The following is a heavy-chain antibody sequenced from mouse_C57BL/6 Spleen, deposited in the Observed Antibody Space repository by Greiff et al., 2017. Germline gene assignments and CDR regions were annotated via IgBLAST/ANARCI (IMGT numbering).Heavy chain of an antibody. CDR3: ARSGGYDPYYYAMDY. Sequence: QVTLKESGPELVKPGASVKISCKASGYAFSSSWMNWVKPRPGKGLEWIGRIYPGDGDTNYNGKFKGKATLTADKSSSTAYMQLSSLTSEDSAVYFCARSGGYDPYYYAMDYWGQGTSVTVSS. D-gene: IGHD2-2*01. V-gene: IGHV1-82*01. CDR1: GYAFSSSW. CDR2: IYPGDGDT. J-gene: IGHJ4*01.